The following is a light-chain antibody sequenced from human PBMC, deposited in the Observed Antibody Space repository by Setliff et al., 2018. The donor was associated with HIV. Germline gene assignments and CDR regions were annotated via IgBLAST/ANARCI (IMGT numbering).Light chain of an antibody. V-gene: IGLV2-18*02. CDR2: EVN. Sequence: QSALAQPPSVSGSPGQSVTISCTGTSSDVGSYNRVSWYQQPPGTAPKLMIYEVNNRPSGVPDRFSGSKSGNTASLTISGLQAEDEADYYCGSYTSISTYVFGTGTKVTVL. CDR1: SSDVGSYNR. CDR3: GSYTSISTYV. J-gene: IGLJ1*01.